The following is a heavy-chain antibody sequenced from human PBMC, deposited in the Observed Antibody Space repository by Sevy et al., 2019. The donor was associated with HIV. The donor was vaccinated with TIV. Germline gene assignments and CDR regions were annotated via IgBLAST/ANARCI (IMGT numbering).Heavy chain of an antibody. CDR1: GFRFNYHN. CDR2: ISNSGNTK. V-gene: IGHV3-48*02. Sequence: GGSLRLSCAASGFRFNYHNMNWVRQAPGKGLEWISYISNSGNTKYLAALVRGRFTISRENAKKSLFLEMDNLTDEETTVYYCAREGNRGRQTIPLDSWGRGIQVTVSS. CDR3: AREGNRGRQTIPLDS. J-gene: IGHJ4*02. D-gene: IGHD6-25*01.